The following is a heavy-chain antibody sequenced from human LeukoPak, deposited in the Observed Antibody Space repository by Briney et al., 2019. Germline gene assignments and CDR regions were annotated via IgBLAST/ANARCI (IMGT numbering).Heavy chain of an antibody. J-gene: IGHJ6*03. CDR3: AKFVRFLEWSPPYGRDGYYMDV. D-gene: IGHD3-3*01. CDR2: ISGSGGST. CDR1: GFTFSSYA. Sequence: GGSLRLSCAASGFTFSSYAMSWVRQAPGKGLEWVSAISGSGGSTYYADSVKGRFTISRDNSKNTLYLQMNSLRAEDTAVYYSAKFVRFLEWSPPYGRDGYYMDVSGKGTTVTVSS. V-gene: IGHV3-23*01.